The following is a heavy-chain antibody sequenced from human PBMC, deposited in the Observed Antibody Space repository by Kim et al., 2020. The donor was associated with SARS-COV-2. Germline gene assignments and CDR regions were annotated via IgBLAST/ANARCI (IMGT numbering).Heavy chain of an antibody. Sequence: SETLSLTCTVSGGSISSYYWSWIRQPPGKGLEWIGYIYYSGSTNYNPSLKSRVTISVDTSKNQFSLKLSSVTAADTAVYYCASSSPLAPHGRGDDAFDIWGQGTMVTVSS. CDR1: GGSISSYY. CDR2: IYYSGST. CDR3: ASSSPLAPHGRGDDAFDI. D-gene: IGHD1-26*01. J-gene: IGHJ3*02. V-gene: IGHV4-59*01.